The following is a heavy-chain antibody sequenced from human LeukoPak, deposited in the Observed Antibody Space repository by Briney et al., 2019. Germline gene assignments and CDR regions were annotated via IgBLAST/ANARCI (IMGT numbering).Heavy chain of an antibody. D-gene: IGHD6-13*01. CDR3: AKDPHLGSSPNQYFDY. Sequence: GGSLRLSCAASGFTLSTYGMYWVRQAPGKGVEWVAFIRYDGSNKYYADSVKGRFTISRDNSKNTLYLQMSSLRAEDTAAYYCAKDPHLGSSPNQYFDYWGQGTLVTVSS. CDR2: IRYDGSNK. V-gene: IGHV3-30*02. CDR1: GFTLSTYG. J-gene: IGHJ4*02.